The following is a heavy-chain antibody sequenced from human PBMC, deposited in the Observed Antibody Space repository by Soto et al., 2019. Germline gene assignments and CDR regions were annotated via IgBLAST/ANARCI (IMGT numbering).Heavy chain of an antibody. CDR1: GYTFTSYS. Sequence: GASVKVSCKASGYTFTSYSMHWVRQAPGQRLEWVGWFNIGNGNTEFSQKFQGRVTITRDTSASTDYMELSSLTSEDTAVYYCARGSWGFDYWGQGTLVTVSS. J-gene: IGHJ4*02. V-gene: IGHV1-3*04. D-gene: IGHD7-27*01. CDR3: ARGSWGFDY. CDR2: FNIGNGNT.